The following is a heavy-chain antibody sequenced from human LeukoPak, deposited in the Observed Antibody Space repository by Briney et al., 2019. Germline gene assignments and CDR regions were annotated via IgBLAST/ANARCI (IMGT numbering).Heavy chain of an antibody. CDR1: GSSFSDAW. D-gene: IGHD1/OR15-1a*01. J-gene: IGHJ5*02. CDR2: IKSKTDGGTI. V-gene: IGHV3-15*01. Sequence: GGSHRLFCAASGSSFSDAWMGRARQAPGKGLEWVGRIKSKTDGGTIHYAGTVKGRFTISRDDSKNTLYLQMNSLKTEDTAVYYCSIAWRTCRCVPWGQGTLVTVSS. CDR3: SIAWRTCRCVP.